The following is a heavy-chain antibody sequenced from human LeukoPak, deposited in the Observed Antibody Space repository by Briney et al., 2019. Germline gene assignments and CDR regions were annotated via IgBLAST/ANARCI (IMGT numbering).Heavy chain of an antibody. Sequence: SETLSLTCAVYGGSFSGYYWSWIRQPPGKGLEWIGEINHSGSTNYNPSLKSRVTISVDTSKNQFSLKLSSVTAADTAVYYCARWLQYYFDYWGQGTLVTVSS. CDR1: GGSFSGYY. J-gene: IGHJ4*02. CDR2: INHSGST. V-gene: IGHV4-34*01. CDR3: ARWLQYYFDY. D-gene: IGHD5-24*01.